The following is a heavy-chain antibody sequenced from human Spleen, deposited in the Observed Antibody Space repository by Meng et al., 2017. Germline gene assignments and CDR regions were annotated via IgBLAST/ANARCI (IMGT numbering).Heavy chain of an antibody. CDR2: VNSDGSST. CDR3: AREVRSEYDILTGYYRYGMDV. V-gene: IGHV3-74*01. J-gene: IGHJ6*02. D-gene: IGHD3-9*01. CDR1: GFTFSSYW. Sequence: GESLKISCAASGFTFSSYWMHWVRQAPGTGLVWVSRVNSDGSSTNYADSVKGRFTISRDNAKNSLYLQMNSLRAEDTAVYYCAREVRSEYDILTGYYRYGMDVWGQGTTVTVSS.